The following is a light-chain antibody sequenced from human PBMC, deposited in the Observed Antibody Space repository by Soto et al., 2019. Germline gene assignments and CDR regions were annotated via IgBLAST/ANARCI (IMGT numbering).Light chain of an antibody. CDR2: AAS. V-gene: IGKV1-17*01. Sequence: DIPMTQSPSSLSASVGDRVTITCRPSQDIRNDLGWFQVKPGKAPKSLIYAASRLQSGVPARFSGSRSETEFSLTISSLQPEDFATYFCVQHNIYPWTFGQGTRVEIK. CDR3: VQHNIYPWT. CDR1: QDIRND. J-gene: IGKJ1*01.